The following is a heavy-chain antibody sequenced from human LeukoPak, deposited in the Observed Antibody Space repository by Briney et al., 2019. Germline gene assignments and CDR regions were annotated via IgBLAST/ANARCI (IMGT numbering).Heavy chain of an antibody. CDR2: INHSGST. V-gene: IGHV4-34*01. Sequence: SETLSLTCAVYGGSFSGYYWSWIRQPPGKGLEWIGEINHSGSTNYNPSLKSRVTISVDTSKNQFSLELSSVTAADTAVYYCARHPKYCSGGSCYFDYWGQGTLVTVSS. J-gene: IGHJ4*02. CDR1: GGSFSGYY. D-gene: IGHD2-15*01. CDR3: ARHPKYCSGGSCYFDY.